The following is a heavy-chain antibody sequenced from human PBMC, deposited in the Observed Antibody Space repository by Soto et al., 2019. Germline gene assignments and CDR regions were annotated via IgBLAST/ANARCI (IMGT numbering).Heavy chain of an antibody. Sequence: SETLSLTCTVSGVSVSSGDHYWSWLRQPPGKGLESIVYIQYGASTYYNPSLTSRTTISVDTSKNQFSLMLRSVTAADTAVYYCARGRGYGYGIDYWGQGTLVTVSS. CDR1: GVSVSSGDHY. CDR3: ARGRGYGYGIDY. J-gene: IGHJ4*02. D-gene: IGHD5-18*01. CDR2: IQYGAST. V-gene: IGHV4-30-4*01.